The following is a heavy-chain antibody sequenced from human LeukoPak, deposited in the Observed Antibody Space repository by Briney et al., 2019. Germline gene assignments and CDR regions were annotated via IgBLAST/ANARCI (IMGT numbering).Heavy chain of an antibody. J-gene: IGHJ4*02. CDR3: ASVYYYDSSGYLRY. Sequence: VASVTVSCKASGGTFSSYAISWVRQAPGQGLEWMGGIIPIFGTANYAQKFQGRVTITADESTSTAYMELSSLRSEDTAVYYCASVYYYDSSGYLRYWGQGTLVTVSS. D-gene: IGHD3-22*01. V-gene: IGHV1-69*13. CDR1: GGTFSSYA. CDR2: IIPIFGTA.